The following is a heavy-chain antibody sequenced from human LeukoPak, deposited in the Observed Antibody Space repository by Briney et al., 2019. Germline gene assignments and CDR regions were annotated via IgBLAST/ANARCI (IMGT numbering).Heavy chain of an antibody. V-gene: IGHV1-69*06. J-gene: IGHJ4*02. Sequence: VASVKVSCKASGGTSSSYGISWVRQAPGHGLEWLGGIIPIIGTTNYAQKFQGRVTINADKSARTAYLELTSLRSEDTAVYYCATRPSRHCSFSSCYLGPIDYWGPGTLLTVSS. CDR3: ATRPSRHCSFSSCYLGPIDY. CDR1: GGTSSSYG. D-gene: IGHD2-2*01. CDR2: IIPIIGTT.